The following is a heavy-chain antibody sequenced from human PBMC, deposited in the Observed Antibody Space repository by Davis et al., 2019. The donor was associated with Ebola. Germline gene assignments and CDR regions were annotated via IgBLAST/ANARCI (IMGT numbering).Heavy chain of an antibody. CDR1: GFTFSRSW. CDR3: ARRTVSGIDY. Sequence: GESLKISCVASGFTFSRSWMNWVRQAPGKGLEWLSYISRDSGITYYADSVRGRFTISRDNTKNSLYLQMNSLRAEDTAVYYCARRTVSGIDYWGQGALVTVSS. CDR2: ISRDSGIT. J-gene: IGHJ4*02. D-gene: IGHD4-11*01. V-gene: IGHV3-48*04.